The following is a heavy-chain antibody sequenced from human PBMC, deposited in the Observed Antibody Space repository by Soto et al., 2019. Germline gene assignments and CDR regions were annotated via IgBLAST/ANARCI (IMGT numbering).Heavy chain of an antibody. CDR2: ITSDTKTI. CDR1: GFTFSIYS. CDR3: ARSVEGHFDY. D-gene: IGHD6-19*01. J-gene: IGHJ4*02. V-gene: IGHV3-48*02. Sequence: DVQLVESGGDLVQRGGSLRLSCAASGFTFSIYSMNWVRQAPGKGLEWFSYITSDTKTIKYADSVKGRFTISRDNAKNSVYLQMNSLRDEDTAVYYCARSVEGHFDYWGQGTVVTVSS.